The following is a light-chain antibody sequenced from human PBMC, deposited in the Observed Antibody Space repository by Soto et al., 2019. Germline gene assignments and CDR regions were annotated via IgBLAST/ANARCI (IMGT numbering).Light chain of an antibody. V-gene: IGLV2-14*01. CDR1: SSDVGGYNY. CDR3: SSYTSSSSLLV. CDR2: EVS. J-gene: IGLJ3*02. Sequence: QSVLTKPASVSGSPGQSITISCTGTSSDVGGYNYVSWYQQHPGKAPKLMIYEVSNRPSGVSNRFSGSKSGNTASLTISGLQAEDEADYYCSSYTSSSSLLVFVGGTKLTVL.